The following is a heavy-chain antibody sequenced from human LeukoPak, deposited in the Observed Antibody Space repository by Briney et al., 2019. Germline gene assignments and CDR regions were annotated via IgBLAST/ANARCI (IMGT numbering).Heavy chain of an antibody. V-gene: IGHV3-30*04. CDR2: ISYDGSNK. D-gene: IGHD3-10*01. CDR3: AKGSF. CDR1: GFMFSNYA. Sequence: PGGSLRLSCAASGFMFSNYAMYWVRQAPGKGLEWVAVISYDGSNKYYADSVKGRFTISRDNSKNTLYLQMNSLRGEDTAVYYCAKGSFWGQGTLVTVSS. J-gene: IGHJ4*02.